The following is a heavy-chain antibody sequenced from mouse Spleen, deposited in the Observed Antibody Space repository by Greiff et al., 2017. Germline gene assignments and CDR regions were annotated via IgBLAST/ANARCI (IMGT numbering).Heavy chain of an antibody. CDR2: IRNKANGYTT. CDR1: GFTFTDYY. V-gene: IGHV7-3*01. D-gene: IGHD2-3*01. CDR3: ARLIYDGYSYYFDY. Sequence: EVKLMESGGGLVQPGGSLSLSCAASGFTFTDYYMSWVRQPPGKALEWLGFIRNKANGYTTEYSASVKGRFTISRDNSQSILYLQMNALRAEDSATNYCARLIYDGYSYYFDYWGQGTTLTVSS. J-gene: IGHJ2*01.